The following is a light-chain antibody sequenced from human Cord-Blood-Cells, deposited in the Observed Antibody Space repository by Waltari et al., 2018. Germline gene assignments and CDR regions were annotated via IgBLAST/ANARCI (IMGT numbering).Light chain of an antibody. J-gene: IGLJ1*01. CDR3: SSYAGSNNLV. V-gene: IGLV2-8*01. Sequence: QSALTQPPSASGSPGQSVTISCTGTSSDVGGYNSVSWYQQHPGKAPKLMIYEVSKRPSGVPDRFSGSKSGNTASLTVSGLQAEDEAYYYCSSYAGSNNLVFGTGTKVTVL. CDR2: EVS. CDR1: SSDVGGYNS.